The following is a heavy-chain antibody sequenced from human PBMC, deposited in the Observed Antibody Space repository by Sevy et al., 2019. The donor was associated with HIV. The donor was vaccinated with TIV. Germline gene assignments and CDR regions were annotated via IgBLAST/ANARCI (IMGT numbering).Heavy chain of an antibody. J-gene: IGHJ5*02. Sequence: ASVKVSCKASGYTFTSYAMHWVRQAPGQRLEWMGWINAGNGNTKYSQKFQGRVTITRDTSASTAYMELSSLRSEDTAVYYWAGGPSLTTGYCSGGSCYRRSWFDPWGQGTLVTVSS. V-gene: IGHV1-3*01. CDR3: AGGPSLTTGYCSGGSCYRRSWFDP. CDR2: INAGNGNT. CDR1: GYTFTSYA. D-gene: IGHD2-15*01.